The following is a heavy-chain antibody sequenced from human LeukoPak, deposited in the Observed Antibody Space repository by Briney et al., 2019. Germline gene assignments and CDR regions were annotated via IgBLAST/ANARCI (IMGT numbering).Heavy chain of an antibody. CDR2: ISATGGGT. V-gene: IGHV3-23*01. CDR3: AKNGLAGAGTNY. J-gene: IGHJ4*02. CDR1: GFTFSSYA. Sequence: PGGSLRLSCAASGFTFSSYAMTWVRQAPGKGLKWVSTISATGGGTYYADSVKGRFTISRDDSKDTLYLQMNSLRVDDTAVYFCAKNGLAGAGTNYWGQGTLVTVSS. D-gene: IGHD6-13*01.